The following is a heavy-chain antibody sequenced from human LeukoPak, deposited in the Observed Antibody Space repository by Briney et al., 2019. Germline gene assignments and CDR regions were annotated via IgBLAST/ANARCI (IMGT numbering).Heavy chain of an antibody. CDR2: INANSGDT. J-gene: IGHJ4*02. Sequence: ASVKVSCKTSGYTFTGYFIHWMRQAPGQGLEWMGWINANSGDTHYALKFQGMVFMTRDTSISTVYMELSRLTTDDTAVYFCARDPAPYTGSYFDYWGQGTLVTVSS. D-gene: IGHD1-26*01. CDR3: ARDPAPYTGSYFDY. V-gene: IGHV1-2*02. CDR1: GYTFTGYF.